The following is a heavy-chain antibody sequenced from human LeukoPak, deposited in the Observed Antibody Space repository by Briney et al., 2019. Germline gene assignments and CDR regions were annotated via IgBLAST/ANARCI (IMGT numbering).Heavy chain of an antibody. V-gene: IGHV1-69*04. CDR2: IIPILGIA. D-gene: IGHD5-24*01. Sequence: ASVKVSCKASGGTFSSYAISWVRQAPGQGLEWMGRIIPILGIANYARKFQGRVTITADKSTSTAYMELSSLRSEDTAVYYCARGGDGYNRYYFDYWGQGTLVTVSS. CDR3: ARGGDGYNRYYFDY. J-gene: IGHJ4*02. CDR1: GGTFSSYA.